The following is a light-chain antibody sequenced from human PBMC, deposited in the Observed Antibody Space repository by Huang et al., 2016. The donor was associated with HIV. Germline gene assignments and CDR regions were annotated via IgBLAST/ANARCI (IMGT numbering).Light chain of an antibody. CDR3: QQYFTTPLT. CDR2: WSS. Sequence: DIVLTQSPDSLTVSLGERATVRCKSSHSLLHSNNKNYLAWYQLKTGQSPKLLIYWSSTRESGVPDRFSGDGSGSDFTLTINSLQAEDVAIYYCQQYFTTPLTFGGGTKVEI. CDR1: HSLLHSNNKNY. V-gene: IGKV4-1*01. J-gene: IGKJ4*01.